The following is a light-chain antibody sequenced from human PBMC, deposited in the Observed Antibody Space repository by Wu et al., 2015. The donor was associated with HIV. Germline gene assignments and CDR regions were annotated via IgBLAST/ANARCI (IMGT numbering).Light chain of an antibody. Sequence: EIVLTQSPVTLSLSPGERATLSCRASQNINTYLAWFQQKPGQPPRLLIYDTSNRAAGIPDRFSGSGSGTDFSLTISSLELEDFAVYYCQQRSNWPPELTFGGGTRGGDQT. CDR3: QQRSNWPPELT. V-gene: IGKV3-11*01. J-gene: IGKJ4*01. CDR2: DTS. CDR1: QNINTY.